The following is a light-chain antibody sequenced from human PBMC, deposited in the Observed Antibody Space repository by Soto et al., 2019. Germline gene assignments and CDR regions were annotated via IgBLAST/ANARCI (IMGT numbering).Light chain of an antibody. V-gene: IGKV1-39*01. CDR3: QQSYSTPPLT. CDR2: AAS. J-gene: IGKJ4*01. Sequence: DIQMTQSPSSLSASVGDRVTITCRASQSISNYLNWYQQKPGKATGLLIYAASRLQSGVPSRFSGSGSGTDFTLTISSLHPEDFATYYCQQSYSTPPLTFGGGTKVEI. CDR1: QSISNY.